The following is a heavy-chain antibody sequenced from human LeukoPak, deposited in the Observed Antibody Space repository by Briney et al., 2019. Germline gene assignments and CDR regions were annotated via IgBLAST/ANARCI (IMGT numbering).Heavy chain of an antibody. CDR2: IWYDGSNK. V-gene: IGHV3-33*01. D-gene: IGHD1-26*01. CDR1: GFTFSSYG. J-gene: IGHJ4*02. CDR3: ARVKAVGAVSPFDY. Sequence: GGSLRLSCAASGFTFSSYGMHWVRQAPGKGLEWVAVIWYDGSNKYYADSMKGRFTISRDNSKNTLYLQMNSLRAEDTAVYYCARVKAVGAVSPFDYWGQGTLVTVSS.